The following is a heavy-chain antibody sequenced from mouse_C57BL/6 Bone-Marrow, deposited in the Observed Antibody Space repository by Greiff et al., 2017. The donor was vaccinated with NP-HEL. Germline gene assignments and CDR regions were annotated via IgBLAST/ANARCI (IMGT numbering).Heavy chain of an antibody. J-gene: IGHJ2*01. CDR2: ISDGGSYT. CDR1: GFTFSSYA. V-gene: IGHV5-4*01. CDR3: ARDTTTVVERILDY. Sequence: DVHLVESGGGLVKPGGSLKLSCAASGFTFSSYAMSWVRQTPEKRLEWVATISDGGSYTYYPDNVKGRFTISRDNAKNNLYLQMSHLKSEDTAMYYCARDTTTVVERILDYWGQGTTLTVSS. D-gene: IGHD1-1*01.